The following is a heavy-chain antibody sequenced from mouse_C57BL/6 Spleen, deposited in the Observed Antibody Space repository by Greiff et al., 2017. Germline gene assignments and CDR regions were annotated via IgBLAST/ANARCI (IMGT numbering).Heavy chain of an antibody. J-gene: IGHJ2*01. CDR3: ARTVYDYDTSFDY. V-gene: IGHV1-50*01. CDR2: IDPSDSYT. Sequence: QVQLKQPGAELVKPGASVKLSCKASGYTFTSYWMQWVKQRPGQGLEWIGEIDPSDSYTNYNQKFKGKATLTVDTSSSTAYMQLSSLTSEDSAVYYCARTVYDYDTSFDYWGQGTTLTVSS. CDR1: GYTFTSYW. D-gene: IGHD2-4*01.